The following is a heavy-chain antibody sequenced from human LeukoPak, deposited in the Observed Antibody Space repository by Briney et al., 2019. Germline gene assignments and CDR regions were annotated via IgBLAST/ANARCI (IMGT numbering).Heavy chain of an antibody. CDR3: AVTGCGGDCYTYGYYYYGMDV. J-gene: IGHJ6*02. D-gene: IGHD2-21*02. Sequence: SVKVSCKASGGTFSSYAISWVRQAPGQGLEWMGRINPIFGIANYAQKFQGRVTITADKSTSTAYMELSSLRSEDTAVYYCAVTGCGGDCYTYGYYYYGMDVWGQGTTVTVSS. V-gene: IGHV1-69*04. CDR2: INPIFGIA. CDR1: GGTFSSYA.